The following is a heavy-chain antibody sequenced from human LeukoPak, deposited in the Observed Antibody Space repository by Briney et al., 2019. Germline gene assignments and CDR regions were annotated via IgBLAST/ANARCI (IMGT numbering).Heavy chain of an antibody. Sequence: RASVKVSCKASGGTFSGYTISWVRQAPGQGLEWMGRIIPILGIANYAQKFQGRVTITADKSTSTAYMELSSLRSEDTAVYYCQLNIVVVPAAIREVGATPAYWGQGTLVTVSS. D-gene: IGHD2-2*02. CDR3: QLNIVVVPAAIREVGATPAY. CDR2: IIPILGIA. CDR1: GGTFSGYT. J-gene: IGHJ4*02. V-gene: IGHV1-69*02.